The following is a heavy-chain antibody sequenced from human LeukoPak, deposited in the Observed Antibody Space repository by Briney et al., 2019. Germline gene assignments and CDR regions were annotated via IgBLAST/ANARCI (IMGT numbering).Heavy chain of an antibody. CDR1: GVIVSSNY. Sequence: GGSLRLSCAASGVIVSSNYMTWVRQAPGKGLEWVSLIYSAGDTFYTDSVKGRFNISRDNSKNTLYLQMNSLRAEDTAVYYCAKGNMIVVVIPSYYFDYWGQGTLVTVSS. J-gene: IGHJ4*02. CDR3: AKGNMIVVVIPSYYFDY. CDR2: IYSAGDT. V-gene: IGHV3-66*01. D-gene: IGHD3-22*01.